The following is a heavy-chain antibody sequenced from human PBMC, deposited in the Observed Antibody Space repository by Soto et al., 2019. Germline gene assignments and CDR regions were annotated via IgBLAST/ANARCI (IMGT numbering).Heavy chain of an antibody. Sequence: EVQLVESGGGLVQPGGSLRLSCAASGFTFSSYSMNWVRQAPGKGLEWVSYISSSSSTIYYADSVKGRFTISRDNAKNSLYLQMNSLRDEDTAVYYCARDTPVIPNGDLPPGYYYYGMDVWGQGTTVTVSS. CDR3: ARDTPVIPNGDLPPGYYYYGMDV. J-gene: IGHJ6*02. V-gene: IGHV3-48*02. D-gene: IGHD2-15*01. CDR1: GFTFSSYS. CDR2: ISSSSSTI.